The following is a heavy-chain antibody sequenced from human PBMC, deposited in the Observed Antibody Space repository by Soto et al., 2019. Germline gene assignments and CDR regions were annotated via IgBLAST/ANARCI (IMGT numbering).Heavy chain of an antibody. CDR2: VNPNGGYT. D-gene: IGHD6-19*01. V-gene: IGHV1-8*01. J-gene: IGHJ5*02. Sequence: QVQLVQSGAEVKKPGASVKVSCEASGHTLTGFDVNWLRQAAGQGPEWMGWVNPNGGYTGYAQKFQGIVTMTGDIGKGAAYMALRSLGSDDAAVYWCGIVVSGQSSGWYVGHWGQGTRVIVSS. CDR1: GHTLTGFD. CDR3: GIVVSGQSSGWYVGH.